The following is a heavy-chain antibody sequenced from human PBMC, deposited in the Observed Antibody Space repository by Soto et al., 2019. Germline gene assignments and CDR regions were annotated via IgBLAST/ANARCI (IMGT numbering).Heavy chain of an antibody. V-gene: IGHV1-3*01. D-gene: IGHD5-18*01. CDR3: ARDPRYSYGYN. CDR2: INAGNGNT. J-gene: IGHJ4*02. CDR1: GYTFTSYA. Sequence: QVQLVQSGAEVKKPGASVKVSCKASGYTFTSYAMHWVRQAPGQRLEWMGWINAGNGNTKYSQKFQGRVTITRDTSASTAYIKLSSLRSEDTAVYYCARDPRYSYGYNWGQGTLVTVSS.